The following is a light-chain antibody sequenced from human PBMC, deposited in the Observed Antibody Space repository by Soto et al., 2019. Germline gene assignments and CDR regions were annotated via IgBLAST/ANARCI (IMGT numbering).Light chain of an antibody. CDR2: RDN. CDR1: ISNIGTNS. Sequence: QSVLTQPPSVSGTPGQRVTISCSGGISNIGTNSVHWFQQLPGTAPKVLSNRDNQRPSGVPDRFSGSKSGTSASLAISGLRCEDEAEYYCAAWDDTVRSYVFGTGTKLTVL. CDR3: AAWDDTVRSYV. J-gene: IGLJ1*01. V-gene: IGLV1-47*01.